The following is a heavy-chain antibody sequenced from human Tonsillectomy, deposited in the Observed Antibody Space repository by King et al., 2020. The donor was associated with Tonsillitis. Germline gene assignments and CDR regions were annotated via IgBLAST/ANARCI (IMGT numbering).Heavy chain of an antibody. Sequence: TLKESGPVLVKPTETLTLTCTVSGFSLSNARMGVSWIRQPPGQALEWLAHIFSNDEKSYSTSLQSRLTIPKDTSKSQVVLTMTNMDPVDTATYYCARIPPITSYYYGMDVWGQGTTVTVSS. CDR1: GFSLSNARMG. CDR3: ARIPPITSYYYGMDV. V-gene: IGHV2-26*01. J-gene: IGHJ6*02. CDR2: IFSNDEK.